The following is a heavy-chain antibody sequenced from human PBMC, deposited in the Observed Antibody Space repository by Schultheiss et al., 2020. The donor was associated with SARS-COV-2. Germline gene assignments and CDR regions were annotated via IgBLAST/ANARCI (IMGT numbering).Heavy chain of an antibody. CDR1: GYTFTGYY. CDR2: INPNSGGT. D-gene: IGHD2-15*01. CDR3: ARDGPPRPFGYCSGGSCFNGGLQLWTDAFDI. J-gene: IGHJ3*02. V-gene: IGHV1-2*02. Sequence: ASVKVSCKASGYTFTGYYMHWVRQAPGQGLEWMGWINPNSGGTNYAQKFQGRVTMTRDTSISTAYMELSRLRSDDTAVYYCARDGPPRPFGYCSGGSCFNGGLQLWTDAFDIWGQGTMVTVSS.